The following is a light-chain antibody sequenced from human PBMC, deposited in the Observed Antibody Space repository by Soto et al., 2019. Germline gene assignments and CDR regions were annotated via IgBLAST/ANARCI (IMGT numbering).Light chain of an antibody. CDR2: GAS. J-gene: IGKJ5*01. CDR1: QSVSSSY. V-gene: IGKV3-20*01. Sequence: EIVLTQSPGTLSLSPGERATLSCRASQSVSSSYLAWYQRKPGQAPRLLIYGASSRATGIPDRFSGSGSGTDFTLTISRLEPEDFAVYYCQQYGSSTGITFGQGTRLEIK. CDR3: QQYGSSTGIT.